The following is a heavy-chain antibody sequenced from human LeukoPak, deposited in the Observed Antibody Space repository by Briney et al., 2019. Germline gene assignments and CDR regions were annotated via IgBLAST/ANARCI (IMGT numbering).Heavy chain of an antibody. J-gene: IGHJ5*02. CDR2: INHSGST. CDR3: ARGGVVPAINWFDP. D-gene: IGHD2-2*01. Sequence: SETLSLTCAVYGGSFSGYFWSWIRQPPGKGLEWIGEINHSGSTNYNQSLKSRVTISVDTSKNQSSLKLSSVTAADTAVYYCARGGVVPAINWFDPWGQGTLVTVSS. CDR1: GGSFSGYF. V-gene: IGHV4-34*01.